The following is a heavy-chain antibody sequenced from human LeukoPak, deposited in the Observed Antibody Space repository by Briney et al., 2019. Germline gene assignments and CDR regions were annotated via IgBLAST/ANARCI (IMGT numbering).Heavy chain of an antibody. D-gene: IGHD6-13*01. CDR2: ISGSGGST. CDR1: GFTFSSYA. CDR3: AKGHTYSAAAGLSWFDP. V-gene: IGHV3-23*01. J-gene: IGHJ5*02. Sequence: TGGSLRLSCAASGFTFSSYAMSWVRRAPGKGLEWVSAISGSGGSTYYADSVKGRFTISRDNSKNTLYLQMNSLRAEDTAVYYCAKGHTYSAAAGLSWFDPWGQGTLVTVSS.